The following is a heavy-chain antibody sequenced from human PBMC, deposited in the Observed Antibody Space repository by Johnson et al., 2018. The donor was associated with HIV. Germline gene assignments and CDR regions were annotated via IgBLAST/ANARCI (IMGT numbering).Heavy chain of an antibody. D-gene: IGHD4-17*01. CDR1: GFTVSINY. V-gene: IGHV3-53*01. CDR3: ARSPETGDRLWRAFDI. Sequence: VQLVESGGGVVQPGRSLRLSCAASGFTVSINYMSWVRQAPGKGLEWVSVIYSGGYTYYAESLKGRISISRDNSMNTRYLQMKSLRVEDTAVYYCARSPETGDRLWRAFDIWGHGTMVTVSS. J-gene: IGHJ3*02. CDR2: IYSGGYT.